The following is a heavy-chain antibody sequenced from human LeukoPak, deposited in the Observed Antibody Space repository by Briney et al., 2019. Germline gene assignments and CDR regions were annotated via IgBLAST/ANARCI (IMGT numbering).Heavy chain of an antibody. CDR2: IYYSGST. D-gene: IGHD3-10*01. V-gene: IGHV4-59*12. Sequence: SETLSLTCTVSGGSISSYYWSWIRQPPGKGLEWIGYIYYSGSTNYNPSLKSRVTISVDTSKNQFSLKLSSVTAADTAVYYCARDREGIYGSGTYFDYWGQGTLVTVSS. CDR3: ARDREGIYGSGTYFDY. J-gene: IGHJ4*02. CDR1: GGSISSYY.